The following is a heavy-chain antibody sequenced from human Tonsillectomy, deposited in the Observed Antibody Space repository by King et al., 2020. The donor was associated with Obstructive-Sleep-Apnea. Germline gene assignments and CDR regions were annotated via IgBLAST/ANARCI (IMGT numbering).Heavy chain of an antibody. Sequence: QLVQSGAEVKEPGASVKVSCKTSGYSFIYYGVAWVRQAPGQGLEWMVWISAYTGNTNYAQDFQGRVTVTTDTSTSTAYMELRGLRSDDTAMYYCARGGYSSGYVGYFDFWGQGTLVTVSS. D-gene: IGHD2-8*02. CDR3: ARGGYSSGYVGYFDF. V-gene: IGHV1-18*01. CDR1: GYSFIYYG. J-gene: IGHJ4*02. CDR2: ISAYTGNT.